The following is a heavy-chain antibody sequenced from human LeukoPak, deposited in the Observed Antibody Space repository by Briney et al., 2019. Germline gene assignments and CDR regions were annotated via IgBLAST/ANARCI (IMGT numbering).Heavy chain of an antibody. CDR2: ISSSSSYI. Sequence: PGGSLRLSCAASGFTFSSYSMNWVRQAPGKGLEWVSSISSSSSYIYYADSVKGRFTISRDNAKNSLYLQMNSLRAEDTAVYYCARATDYYDSSGYYEGDAFDIWGQGTVVTVSS. CDR3: ARATDYYDSSGYYEGDAFDI. J-gene: IGHJ3*02. V-gene: IGHV3-21*01. CDR1: GFTFSSYS. D-gene: IGHD3-22*01.